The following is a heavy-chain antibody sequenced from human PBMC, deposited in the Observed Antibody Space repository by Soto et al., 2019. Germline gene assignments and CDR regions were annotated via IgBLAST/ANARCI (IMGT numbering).Heavy chain of an antibody. Sequence: SVKVSCKASGGTFSSYAISWVRQAPGQGLEWMGGIIPIFGTANYAQKLQGRVTMTTDTSTSTAYMELRSLRSDDTAVYYCASGGSGNFDYWGQGTLVTVSS. CDR2: IIPIFGTA. CDR1: GGTFSSYA. J-gene: IGHJ4*02. CDR3: ASGGSGNFDY. D-gene: IGHD3-16*01. V-gene: IGHV1-69*05.